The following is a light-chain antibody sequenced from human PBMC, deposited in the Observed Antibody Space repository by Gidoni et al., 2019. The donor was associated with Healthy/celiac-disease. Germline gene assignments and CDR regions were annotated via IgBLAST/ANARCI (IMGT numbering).Light chain of an antibody. V-gene: IGLV4-69*02. CDR3: QTWGPSAV. Sequence: QLVLTQSPSASASLGASVKLTCTLSSGHSSYAIAWHQQQPEKGPRYLMKLNSDGSHSKGAGIPARFSGSSSGAERYLTISSLQSEDEADYSCQTWGPSAVFGGGTQLTVL. CDR1: SGHSSYA. J-gene: IGLJ7*01. CDR2: LNSDGSH.